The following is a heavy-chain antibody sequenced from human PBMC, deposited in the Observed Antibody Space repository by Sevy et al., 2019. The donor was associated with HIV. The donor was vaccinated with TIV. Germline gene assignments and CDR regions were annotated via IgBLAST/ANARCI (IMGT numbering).Heavy chain of an antibody. CDR2: IYPGDSDT. D-gene: IGHD2-15*01. Sequence: GESLKISCKGSGYSFTSYWIGWVRQMPGKGLEWMGIIYPGDSDTRYSPSFQAQVTISADKSISTAYLQWSSLKASDTAMYYCARRCGDCSGGSCDAFDIWGQGTMVTVSS. CDR3: ARRCGDCSGGSCDAFDI. CDR1: GYSFTSYW. J-gene: IGHJ3*02. V-gene: IGHV5-51*01.